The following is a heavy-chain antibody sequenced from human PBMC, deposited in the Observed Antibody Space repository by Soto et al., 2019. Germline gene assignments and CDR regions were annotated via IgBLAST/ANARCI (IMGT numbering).Heavy chain of an antibody. D-gene: IGHD6-19*01. V-gene: IGHV3-23*01. Sequence: PGGSLILSCAASGFTFSSDAMNWVRQAPGKGLEWVSAISGSGGYTYYADSVKGRFTISRDNSKNTLYLQMNSLRVEDTAVYYCAKPESSWSWGNGPDDWGQGTLVTVSS. CDR3: AKPESSWSWGNGPDD. J-gene: IGHJ4*02. CDR2: ISGSGGYT. CDR1: GFTFSSDA.